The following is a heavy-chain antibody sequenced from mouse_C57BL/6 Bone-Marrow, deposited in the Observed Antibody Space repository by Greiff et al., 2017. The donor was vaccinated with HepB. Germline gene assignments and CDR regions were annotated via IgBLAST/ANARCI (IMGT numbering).Heavy chain of an antibody. CDR2: IHPNSGST. Sequence: QVQLQQPGAELVKPGASVKLSCKASGYTFTSYWMHWVKQRPGQGLEWIGMIHPNSGSTNYNEKFKSKATLTVDKSSSTAYMQLSSLTSEDSAFYYCARPKVYYAMDYWGQGTSVTVSS. V-gene: IGHV1-64*01. CDR1: GYTFTSYW. J-gene: IGHJ4*01. CDR3: ARPKVYYAMDY.